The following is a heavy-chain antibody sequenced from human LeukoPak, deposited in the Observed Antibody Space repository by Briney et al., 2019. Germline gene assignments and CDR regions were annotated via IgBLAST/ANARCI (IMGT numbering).Heavy chain of an antibody. CDR1: GGSFSGYY. Sequence: SETLSLTCAVYGGSFSGYYWSWIRQPPGKGLEWIGYIYYSGSTNYNPSLKGRVTISVDTSKNQFSLKLSSVTAADTAVYYCARRGPLRPNPYYYGMDVWGQGTTVTVSS. D-gene: IGHD1-14*01. CDR3: ARRGPLRPNPYYYGMDV. V-gene: IGHV4-59*08. J-gene: IGHJ6*02. CDR2: IYYSGST.